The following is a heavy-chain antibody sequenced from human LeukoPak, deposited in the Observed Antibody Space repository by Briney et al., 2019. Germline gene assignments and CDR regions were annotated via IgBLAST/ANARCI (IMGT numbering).Heavy chain of an antibody. V-gene: IGHV4-4*07. CDR1: GVSISSYY. D-gene: IGHD5-18*01. Sequence: SETLSLTCTVSGVSISSYYWSWIRQPAGKGLEWIGRIHTSGSTNYKSSLKSRVTMSVDTSKNQFFLKLSSVTAADTAVYYCVRDRYNYSYYYFMDVWGKGTTVTVSS. CDR2: IHTSGST. J-gene: IGHJ6*03. CDR3: VRDRYNYSYYYFMDV.